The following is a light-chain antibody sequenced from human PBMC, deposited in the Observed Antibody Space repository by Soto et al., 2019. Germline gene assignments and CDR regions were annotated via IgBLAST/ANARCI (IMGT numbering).Light chain of an antibody. CDR2: DVY. CDR1: SSDVGGFNY. Sequence: QSALTQPASVSGSPGQSITISCTGTSSDVGGFNYVSWYQQHPGKAPKLLIFDVYSRPSGISNRFSGSKSGNTASLTISGLQAEDEADYYCSSSTTSSSYVSGAGTKLTVL. V-gene: IGLV2-14*01. CDR3: SSSTTSSSYV. J-gene: IGLJ1*01.